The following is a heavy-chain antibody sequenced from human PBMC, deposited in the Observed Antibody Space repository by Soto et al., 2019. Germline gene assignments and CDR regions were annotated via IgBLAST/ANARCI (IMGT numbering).Heavy chain of an antibody. V-gene: IGHV1-69*01. CDR3: ASRPLNVGVIAAHYYYYYGMDV. Sequence: QVQLVQSGAEVKKPGSSVKVSCKASGGTFSSYAISWVRQAPGQGLEWMGGIIPIFGTANYAQKFQGRVTITADESTSTAYMELSSLRSEDTAVYYCASRPLNVGVIAAHYYYYYGMDVWGQGTTVTVSS. CDR2: IIPIFGTA. D-gene: IGHD6-6*01. CDR1: GGTFSSYA. J-gene: IGHJ6*02.